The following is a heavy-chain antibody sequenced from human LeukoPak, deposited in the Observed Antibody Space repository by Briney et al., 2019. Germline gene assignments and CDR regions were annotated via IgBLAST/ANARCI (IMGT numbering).Heavy chain of an antibody. Sequence: ETLSLTCAVYGGSFSGDYWSWVRQAPGKGLEWVSAISGSGGSTYYADSVKGRFTISRDNSKNTLYLQMNSLRAEDTAVYYCAKVSSASHYYYYYGMDVWGQGTTVTVSS. CDR3: AKVSSASHYYYYYGMDV. CDR2: ISGSGGST. CDR1: GGSFSGDY. V-gene: IGHV3-23*01. D-gene: IGHD3-10*01. J-gene: IGHJ6*02.